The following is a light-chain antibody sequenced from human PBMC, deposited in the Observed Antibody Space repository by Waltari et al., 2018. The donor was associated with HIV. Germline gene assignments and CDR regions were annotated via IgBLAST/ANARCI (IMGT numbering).Light chain of an antibody. CDR1: SSAVGGYKY. Sequence: QSALTQPRSVSGSPGQSVTISCPGSSSAVGGYKYVSWYEQHPGKAPKLMIYDVSKRPSGVPDRFSGSKSGNTASLTISGLQAEDEADYYCCSYAGSYSYVFGTGTKVTVL. J-gene: IGLJ1*01. V-gene: IGLV2-11*01. CDR2: DVS. CDR3: CSYAGSYSYV.